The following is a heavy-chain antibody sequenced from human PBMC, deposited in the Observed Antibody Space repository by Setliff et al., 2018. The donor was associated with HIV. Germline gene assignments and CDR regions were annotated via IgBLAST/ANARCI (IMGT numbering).Heavy chain of an antibody. CDR1: GGTLSGYY. J-gene: IGHJ3*02. D-gene: IGHD2-2*01. CDR3: ARDRGVYCRSTNCYSPVDAFDI. Sequence: SETLSLTCAVYGGTLSGYYWSWIRRPPGKGLEWIGEFNHGRSTNNNPSLKSRVTISGDTTKNQFSLKLTSVTAADTAVYYCARDRGVYCRSTNCYSPVDAFDIWGQGTMVTVSS. V-gene: IGHV4-34*01. CDR2: FNHGRST.